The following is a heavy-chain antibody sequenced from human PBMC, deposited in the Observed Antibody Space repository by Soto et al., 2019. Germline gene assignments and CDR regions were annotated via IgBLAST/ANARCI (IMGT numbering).Heavy chain of an antibody. CDR2: IMPIFRTP. D-gene: IGHD1-1*01. J-gene: IGHJ6*02. CDR1: GGTFRNSA. V-gene: IGHV1-69*12. Sequence: QVQLEQSEAEVKKPGSSVKVSCKASGGTFRNSAISWVRHAPGQGLEWMGGIMPIFRTPDYAQKFQGRVTITADESTSTAYMELSGLRSDDTAVYFCARDNDRPQLGGNYYYILDVWGHGTTVTVSS. CDR3: ARDNDRPQLGGNYYYILDV.